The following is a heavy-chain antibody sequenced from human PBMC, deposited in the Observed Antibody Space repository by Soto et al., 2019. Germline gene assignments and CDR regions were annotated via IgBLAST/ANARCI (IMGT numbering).Heavy chain of an antibody. Sequence: LRLSCAASGFTFRSYGMHWVRQAPGQGLEWVAVMSYDASNKYYADSVKGRFTLSRDNSKNTLYLQMNSLRAEDTAVYYCAKADYDSSGYYGDYFDYWGQGTQVTVSS. CDR1: GFTFRSYG. D-gene: IGHD3-22*01. CDR3: AKADYDSSGYYGDYFDY. CDR2: MSYDASNK. V-gene: IGHV3-30*18. J-gene: IGHJ4*02.